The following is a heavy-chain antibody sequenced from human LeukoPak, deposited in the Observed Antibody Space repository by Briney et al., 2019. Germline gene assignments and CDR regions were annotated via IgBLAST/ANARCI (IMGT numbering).Heavy chain of an antibody. CDR1: GDSISNSSYY. J-gene: IGHJ4*02. Sequence: SETLSLTCTVSGDSISNSSYYWGWIRQPPGKGLEWIGSIFYGGSTYYNPSLKSRVTISVDTSKNQFSLKLSSVTAADTAVYYCARGGTLYSSSWWGQGTLVTVSS. CDR3: ARGGTLYSSSW. V-gene: IGHV4-39*07. D-gene: IGHD6-13*01. CDR2: IFYGGST.